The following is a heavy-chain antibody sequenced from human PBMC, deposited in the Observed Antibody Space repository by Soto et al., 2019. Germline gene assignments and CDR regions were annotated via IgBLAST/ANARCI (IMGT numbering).Heavy chain of an antibody. CDR1: GFTFSSYA. CDR2: ISGSGGST. J-gene: IGHJ5*02. CDR3: AKNNGGWEAYDFWSGYYPNWFDP. Sequence: GGSLRLSCAASGFTFSSYAMSWVRQAPGKGLEWVSAISGSGGSTYYADSVKGRFTISRDNSKNTLYLQMNSLRAEDTAVYYCAKNNGGWEAYDFWSGYYPNWFDPWGQGTLVTVSS. V-gene: IGHV3-23*01. D-gene: IGHD3-3*01.